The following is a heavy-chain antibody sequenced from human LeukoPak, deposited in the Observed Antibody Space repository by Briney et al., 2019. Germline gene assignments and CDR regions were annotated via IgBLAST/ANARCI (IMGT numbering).Heavy chain of an antibody. J-gene: IGHJ4*02. V-gene: IGHV4-59*01. CDR3: ARGQGLGVITPYGDH. Sequence: PSETLSLTCTVSGGSISSYYWSWIRQPPGKGLEWIGYIYYSGSTNYNPSLKSRVTISVDTSKNQFSLKLSSVTAADTAIYYCARGQGLGVITPYGDHWGQGTLVTVSS. CDR2: IYYSGST. D-gene: IGHD3-22*01. CDR1: GGSISSYY.